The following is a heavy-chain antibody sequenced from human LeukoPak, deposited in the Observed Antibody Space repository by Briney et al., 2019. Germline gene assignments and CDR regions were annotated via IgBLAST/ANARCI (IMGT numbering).Heavy chain of an antibody. CDR2: VSADGGST. J-gene: IGHJ4*02. V-gene: IGHV3-64*01. CDR1: GFTFNIFA. D-gene: IGHD2-2*01. Sequence: PGGSLRLSCAASGFTFNIFAINWVRQAPGKGLEYVSAVSADGGSTYYAYSVKGRFTISRDNSKNMLYLQMGSLRGDDMAVYYCARRQCTSSSCYLDYWGQGTLVTVSS. CDR3: ARRQCTSSSCYLDY.